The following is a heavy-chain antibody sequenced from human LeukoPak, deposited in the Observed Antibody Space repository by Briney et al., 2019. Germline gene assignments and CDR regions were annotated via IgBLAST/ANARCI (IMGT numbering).Heavy chain of an antibody. CDR1: GYTFTGNF. V-gene: IGHV1-2*06. CDR3: ARESVFYDSSGYYSGFDN. D-gene: IGHD3-22*01. CDR2: INPNSGAT. Sequence: ASVKVSCKASGYTFTGNFLHWVRQAPGQGLEWMGRINPNSGATQYRQKFQGRVTMTRDTSISTAYLELSRVTSDDTASYYCARESVFYDSSGYYSGFDNWGQGTLVTVSS. J-gene: IGHJ4*02.